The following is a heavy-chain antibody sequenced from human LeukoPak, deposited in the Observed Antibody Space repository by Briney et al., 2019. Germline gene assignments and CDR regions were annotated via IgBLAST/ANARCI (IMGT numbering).Heavy chain of an antibody. CDR3: AKDHCSSTSCYYFDY. V-gene: IGHV3-23*01. D-gene: IGHD2-2*01. CDR2: ISGSGGST. Sequence: GGSLRLSCAASGFTFSSYAMSWVRQAPGKGLEWVSAISGSGGSTYYADSVKGRFTISRDNSKNTLYLQMNSLRAEDTAVYYCAKDHCSSTSCYYFDYWGQGILVTVSS. CDR1: GFTFSSYA. J-gene: IGHJ4*02.